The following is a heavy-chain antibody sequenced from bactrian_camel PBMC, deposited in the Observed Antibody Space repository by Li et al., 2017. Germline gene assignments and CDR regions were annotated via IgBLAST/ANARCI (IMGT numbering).Heavy chain of an antibody. CDR1: GLTFGTKD. D-gene: IGHD6*01. Sequence: QLVESGGGLVQPGGSLRLSCAASGLTFGTKDMSWVRQAPGKGLEWVSSIRSDDSRTYYADSVKGRFTISRDNAKNTLYLQLNSLKIEDTAMYYCAKDRTVVAGTNVWAYNYWGKGTQVTVS. CDR2: IRSDDSRT. V-gene: IGHV3S40*01. J-gene: IGHJ7*01.